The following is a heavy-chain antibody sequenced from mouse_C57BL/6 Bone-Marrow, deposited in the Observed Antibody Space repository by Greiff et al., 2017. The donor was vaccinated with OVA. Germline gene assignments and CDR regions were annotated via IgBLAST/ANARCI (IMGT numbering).Heavy chain of an antibody. D-gene: IGHD1-1*02. Sequence: EVQGVESGGGLVKPGGSLKLSCAASGFTFSDYGMHWVRQAPEKGLEWVAYISSGSSTIYYADTVKGRFTISRDNAKNTLFLQMTSLRSEDTAMYYCARRIWSACFAYWGQGTLVTVSA. CDR3: ARRIWSACFAY. CDR1: GFTFSDYG. CDR2: ISSGSSTI. J-gene: IGHJ3*01. V-gene: IGHV5-17*01.